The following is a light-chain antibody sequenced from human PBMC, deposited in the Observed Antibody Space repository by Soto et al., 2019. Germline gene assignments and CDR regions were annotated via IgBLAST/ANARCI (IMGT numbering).Light chain of an antibody. J-gene: IGKJ4*01. CDR1: QSLSYSDGNIY. CDR3: MQGTHRPIT. V-gene: IGKV2-30*01. Sequence: DVVMTQSPLSLPVTLGRPASISCWSSQSLSYSDGNIYLNWFHQRPGQSPRRLIYKVFNRDSGVPDRFSGSGSGTDFTLKISRVEAEDVGIYYCMQGTHRPITFGGGTKVEIK. CDR2: KVF.